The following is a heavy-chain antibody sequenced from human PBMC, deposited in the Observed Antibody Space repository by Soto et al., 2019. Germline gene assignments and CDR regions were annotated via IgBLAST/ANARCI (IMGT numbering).Heavy chain of an antibody. CDR3: ARSGDNYNVLDF. D-gene: IGHD3-10*02. CDR2: SSNSGTYT. CDR1: GFRFSDYY. J-gene: IGHJ4*02. V-gene: IGHV3-11*06. Sequence: GGSLRLSCAASGFRFSDYYMSWIRQAPGKGLEWLSYSSNSGTYTRYADSVKGRFSISRDNARNSLYLQINSLRGEDTAIYYCARSGDNYNVLDFWGQGTPVTSPQ.